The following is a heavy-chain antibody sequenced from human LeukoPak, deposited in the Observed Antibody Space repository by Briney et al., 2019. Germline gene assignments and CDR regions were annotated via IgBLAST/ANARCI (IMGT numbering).Heavy chain of an antibody. CDR1: GFTFSSYG. CDR2: MSYDGSNK. D-gene: IGHD2-2*01. V-gene: IGHV3-30*18. Sequence: GGSLRLSCAASGFTFSSYGMHWVRQAPGKGLEWVAVMSYDGSNKYYADSVKGRFTISRDNSKNTLYLQMNSLRAEDTAVYYCAKDEDIVVVPAAMDYWGQGTLVTVSS. J-gene: IGHJ4*02. CDR3: AKDEDIVVVPAAMDY.